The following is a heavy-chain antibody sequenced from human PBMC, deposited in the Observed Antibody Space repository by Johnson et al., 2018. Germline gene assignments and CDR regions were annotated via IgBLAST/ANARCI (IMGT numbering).Heavy chain of an antibody. CDR1: GFTFSNSA. CDR2: IITKGDNYAT. D-gene: IGHD1-26*01. V-gene: IGHV3-73*02. Sequence: EVQLVETGGGLVQXGGSLKLXCAASGFTFSNSAMHWVRQASGKGLEWVGRIITKGDNYATAYGASVKGRFTISRDDSKNKAYLQMNSLKTEDPAVYYCTRLGDDFGYWGQGTLVTVSS. J-gene: IGHJ4*02. CDR3: TRLGDDFGY.